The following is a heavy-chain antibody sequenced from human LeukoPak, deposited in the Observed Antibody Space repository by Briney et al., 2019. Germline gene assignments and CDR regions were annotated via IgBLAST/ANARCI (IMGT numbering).Heavy chain of an antibody. J-gene: IGHJ4*02. CDR3: ARDLYSSGWYGIY. V-gene: IGHV3-53*01. D-gene: IGHD6-19*01. CDR1: GFALSSNY. Sequence: PGGSLRLSCAASGFALSSNYVGWVRQAPGKGLHWVSLLYSGGGTYYADSVKGRFTISRDTSKNTLYLQMNSLGADDTAVYYCARDLYSSGWYGIYWGQGTLVTVSS. CDR2: LYSGGGT.